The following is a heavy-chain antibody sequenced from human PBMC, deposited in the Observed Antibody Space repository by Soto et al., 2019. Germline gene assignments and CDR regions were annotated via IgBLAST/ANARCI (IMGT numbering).Heavy chain of an antibody. CDR2: ISYDGSNK. CDR1: GFTFSSYG. J-gene: IGHJ4*02. Sequence: GGSLRLSCAASGFTFSSYGMHWVRQAPGKGLEWVAVISYDGSNKYYADSVKGRFTISRDNSKNTLYLQMNSLRAEDTAVYYCAKDRGRYDSSGYYFSPIATFAYWGQGTLVTVS. CDR3: AKDRGRYDSSGYYFSPIATFAY. V-gene: IGHV3-30*18. D-gene: IGHD3-22*01.